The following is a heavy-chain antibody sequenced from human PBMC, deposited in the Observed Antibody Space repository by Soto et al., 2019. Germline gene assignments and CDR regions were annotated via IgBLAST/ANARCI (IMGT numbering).Heavy chain of an antibody. V-gene: IGHV1-2*04. J-gene: IGHJ4*02. D-gene: IGHD5-18*01. CDR1: GYTFTGYY. CDR3: ATSGYPYGYLDD. CDR2: INPNSGGT. Sequence: GASVKVSCKASGYTFTGYYMHWVRQAPGQGLEWMGWINPNSGGTNYAQKFQGWVTMTRDTSISTAYMELSRLRSDDTAVYYCATSGYPYGYLDDWGPRTRVTVSS.